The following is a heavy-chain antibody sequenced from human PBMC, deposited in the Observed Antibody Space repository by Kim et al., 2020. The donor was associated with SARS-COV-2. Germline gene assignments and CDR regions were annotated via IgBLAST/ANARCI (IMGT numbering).Heavy chain of an antibody. V-gene: IGHV3-30-3*01. CDR1: GFTFSSYA. J-gene: IGHJ4*02. D-gene: IGHD3-10*01. CDR2: ISYDGSNK. Sequence: GGSLRLSCAASGFTFSSYAMHWVRQAPGKGLEWVAVISYDGSNKYYADSVKGRFTISRDNSKNTLYLQMNSLRAEDTAVYYCARDPRITMVRGVSPLDYWGQGTLVTVSS. CDR3: ARDPRITMVRGVSPLDY.